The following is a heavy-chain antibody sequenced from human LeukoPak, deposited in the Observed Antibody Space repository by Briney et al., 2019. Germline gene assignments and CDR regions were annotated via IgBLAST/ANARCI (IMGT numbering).Heavy chain of an antibody. V-gene: IGHV1-2*02. CDR3: ARVTDTADY. D-gene: IGHD5-18*01. CDR1: GYTFTGYY. Sequence: AAVTVSCKASGYTFTGYYMHWVRQAPGQGLEWMGVINPNSCGTNYAQKFQSSVTMTKDTSISTAYMELSKLRSDDTAVYYCARVTDTADYWGQGTMVTVSS. J-gene: IGHJ4*02. CDR2: INPNSCGT.